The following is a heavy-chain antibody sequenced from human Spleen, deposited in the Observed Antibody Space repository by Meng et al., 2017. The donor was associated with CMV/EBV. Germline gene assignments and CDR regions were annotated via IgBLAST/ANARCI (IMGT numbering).Heavy chain of an antibody. CDR1: RGTHNSYA. J-gene: IGHJ5*02. V-gene: IGHV1-69*10. CDR2: IIPVVDIP. Sequence: SVKVSCKASRGTHNSYAINWVRQAPGQGLEWMGGIIPVVDIPNYAQKFRGRVTITADKSTSTTCMELSSLRSEDTAVYYCARGNGIDPWGQGTLVTVSS. CDR3: ARGNGIDP. D-gene: IGHD1-26*01.